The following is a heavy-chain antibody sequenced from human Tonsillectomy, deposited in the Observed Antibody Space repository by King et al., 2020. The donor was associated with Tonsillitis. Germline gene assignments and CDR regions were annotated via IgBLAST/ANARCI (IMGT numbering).Heavy chain of an antibody. Sequence: VQLVESGGGVVQPGRSLRLSCAASGFALSSYVMHWVRPAPGKGLEWVAFISYDGNHRNYADSVKGRFTISRDSSNNTLSLQMNSLRPEDTAVYYCARDYQQWLVRGLGFWGQGTLVTVSS. CDR3: ARDYQQWLVRGLGF. D-gene: IGHD6-19*01. V-gene: IGHV3-30*01. CDR2: ISYDGNHR. CDR1: GFALSSYV. J-gene: IGHJ4*02.